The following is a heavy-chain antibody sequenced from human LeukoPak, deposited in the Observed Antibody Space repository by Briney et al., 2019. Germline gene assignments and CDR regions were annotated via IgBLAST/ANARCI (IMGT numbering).Heavy chain of an antibody. D-gene: IGHD1-26*01. CDR3: AKITGSYWEALDS. CDR2: INWNSGRI. V-gene: IGHV3-9*01. J-gene: IGHJ4*02. CDR1: GFTFDDYA. Sequence: GGSLRLSCAASGFTFDDYAMHWVRQAPGRGLEWVSYINWNSGRIAYADSVKGRFTISRDNAKNLLYLEMNSLRTEDTAFYFCAKITGSYWEALDSWGQGTLVIVSS.